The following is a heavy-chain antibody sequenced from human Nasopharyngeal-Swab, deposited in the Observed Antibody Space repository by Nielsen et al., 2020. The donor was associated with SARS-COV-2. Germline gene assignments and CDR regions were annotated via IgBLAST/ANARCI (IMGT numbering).Heavy chain of an antibody. CDR2: IWYDGSNK. Sequence: GESLKISCEASGFTFNNYGMHWVRQAPGKGLEWVAVIWYDGSNKYYADSVKGRFTISRDNSKNTLYLQMNSLRAEDTAVYYCARDEACGGDCYSFFDYWGQGTLVTVSS. CDR1: GFTFNNYG. V-gene: IGHV3-33*08. D-gene: IGHD2-21*02. J-gene: IGHJ4*02. CDR3: ARDEACGGDCYSFFDY.